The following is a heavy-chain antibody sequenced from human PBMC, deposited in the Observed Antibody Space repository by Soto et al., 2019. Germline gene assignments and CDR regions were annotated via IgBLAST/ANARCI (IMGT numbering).Heavy chain of an antibody. Sequence: PSETLSLTCTVSCGSVRSGGYYWSWIRHLPGKGLEWIAYIYDSQNTYYNPSLASRVSISVDASENQFSLRLASVTAADTAVYFCARASPFVTFDYWGQGALVTVSS. CDR2: IYDSQNT. V-gene: IGHV4-31*03. CDR3: ARASPFVTFDY. D-gene: IGHD2-21*02. J-gene: IGHJ4*02. CDR1: CGSVRSGGYY.